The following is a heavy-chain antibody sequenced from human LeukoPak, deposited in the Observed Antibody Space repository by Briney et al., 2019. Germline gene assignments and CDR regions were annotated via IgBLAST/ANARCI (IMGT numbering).Heavy chain of an antibody. J-gene: IGHJ6*02. CDR3: ATATVTTYYYYGMDV. CDR1: GFTFSDYS. CDR2: ISSSSSYI. Sequence: GGSLRLSCAASGFTFSDYSMNWVRQAPGKGLEWVSSISSSSSYIYYADSVKGRFTISRDNAKNSLYLQMNSLRAEDTAVYYCATATVTTYYYYGMDVWGQGTTVTVSS. V-gene: IGHV3-21*01. D-gene: IGHD4-17*01.